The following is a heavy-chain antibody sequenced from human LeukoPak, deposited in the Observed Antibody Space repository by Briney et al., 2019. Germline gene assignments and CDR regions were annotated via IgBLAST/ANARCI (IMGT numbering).Heavy chain of an antibody. V-gene: IGHV1-69*06. Sequence: ASVKVSCRASGGTFSSYAISWVRQAPGQGPEWMGGIIPIIGTANYAQKFQGRVTITADKSTSTAYMELSSLRSEDTAVYYCARGGYVWGTYRTFDYWGQGTLVTVSS. CDR3: ARGGYVWGTYRTFDY. CDR1: GGTFSSYA. D-gene: IGHD3-16*02. CDR2: IIPIIGTA. J-gene: IGHJ4*02.